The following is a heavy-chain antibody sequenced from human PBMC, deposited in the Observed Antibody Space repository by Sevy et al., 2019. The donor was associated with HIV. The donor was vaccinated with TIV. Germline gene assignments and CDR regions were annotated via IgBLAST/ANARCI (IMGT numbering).Heavy chain of an antibody. CDR1: GYTLTELS. Sequence: SVKVSCKVSGYTLTELSMHWVRQAPGKGLEWMGGFDPEDGETIYAQKFQGRVTMTEDTSTDTAYMELSSLRSEDTAVYYCATAEVYDILTGPGGYYFDYWGQGTLVTVSS. J-gene: IGHJ4*02. CDR2: FDPEDGET. CDR3: ATAEVYDILTGPGGYYFDY. D-gene: IGHD3-9*01. V-gene: IGHV1-24*01.